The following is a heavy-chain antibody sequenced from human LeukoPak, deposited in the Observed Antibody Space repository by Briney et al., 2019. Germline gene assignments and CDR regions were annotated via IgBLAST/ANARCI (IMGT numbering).Heavy chain of an antibody. CDR2: ISGSADST. Sequence: GGSLRLSCAASGLTFSSYAMSWVRQAPGRGLEWVSAISGSADSTYYAGSVKGRFTISRDNSKSTLYLQMNSLRADDTAVYYCAKDQQQLISVSFDYWGLGTLVTVSS. D-gene: IGHD6-13*01. J-gene: IGHJ4*02. CDR3: AKDQQQLISVSFDY. V-gene: IGHV3-23*01. CDR1: GLTFSSYA.